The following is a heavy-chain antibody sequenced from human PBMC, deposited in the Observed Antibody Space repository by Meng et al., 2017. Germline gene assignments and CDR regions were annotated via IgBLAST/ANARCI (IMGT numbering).Heavy chain of an antibody. Sequence: AGSLRLSCAVYGGSFSGYYWSWIRQPPGKGLEWIGKINHSGSTNYNPSLKRRVTISVDTSKNQFSLKLSSVTAANTAVYYCARHGRYYDSSGYYYYYGMDVWGQGTTVTVSS. V-gene: IGHV4-34*01. CDR1: GGSFSGYY. J-gene: IGHJ6*02. D-gene: IGHD3-22*01. CDR3: ARHGRYYDSSGYYYYYGMDV. CDR2: INHSGST.